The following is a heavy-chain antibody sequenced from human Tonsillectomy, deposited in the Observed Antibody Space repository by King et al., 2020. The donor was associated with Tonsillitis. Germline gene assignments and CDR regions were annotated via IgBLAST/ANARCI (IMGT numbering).Heavy chain of an antibody. CDR2: ISWNSATI. Sequence: QLVQSGGGLVQPGRSLRLSCAASGFAFNASNMHWVRQAPGKGLEWVSGISWNSATIWYAASVKGRFTISRDNAKNSLYLQMNTLRAEDTALYFCAKRTIMDWFDPWGQGTLVTVSS. J-gene: IGHJ5*02. CDR1: GFAFNASN. D-gene: IGHD3-16*01. V-gene: IGHV3-9*01. CDR3: AKRTIMDWFDP.